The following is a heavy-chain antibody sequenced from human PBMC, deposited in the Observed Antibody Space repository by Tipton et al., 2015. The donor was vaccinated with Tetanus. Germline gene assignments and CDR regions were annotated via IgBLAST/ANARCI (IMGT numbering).Heavy chain of an antibody. Sequence: SLRLSCAASGFTFSSYAMSWVRQAPGKGLEWVSGISGSGDKTHYAGSVKGRFTISRDNSKNTLYLQMNSLRVEDTAVYYCARDSSMAVADPILWYWGQGTLVTVSS. CDR3: ARDSSMAVADPILWY. D-gene: IGHD6-19*01. CDR1: GFTFSSYA. V-gene: IGHV3-23*01. CDR2: ISGSGDKT. J-gene: IGHJ4*02.